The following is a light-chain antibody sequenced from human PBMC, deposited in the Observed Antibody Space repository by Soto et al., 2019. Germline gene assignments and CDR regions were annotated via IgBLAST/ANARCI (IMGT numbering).Light chain of an antibody. CDR3: QQYNRYAVT. CDR2: DAS. V-gene: IGKV1-5*01. CDR1: QSVSTW. Sequence: DIQVTQSPSTLSASVGDRVTITCRASQSVSTWLAWYQQKPGKAPKLLIYDASSLEGGVPSRFSGSGSGTEFALTISGLQPDDFAVYYCQQYNRYAVTFGQGTKVDIK. J-gene: IGKJ1*01.